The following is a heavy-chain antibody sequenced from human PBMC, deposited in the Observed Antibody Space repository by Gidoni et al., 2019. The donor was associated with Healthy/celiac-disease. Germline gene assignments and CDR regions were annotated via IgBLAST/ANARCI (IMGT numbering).Heavy chain of an antibody. CDR2: IIPILGIA. J-gene: IGHJ4*02. D-gene: IGHD1-26*01. CDR3: ARAGDQSGSGGG. CDR1: GGTFSSYA. Sequence: QVQLVQSGAEVKKPGSSVKVSCKASGGTFSSYAISWVRQAPGQGLEWMGRIIPILGIANYAQKFQGRVTITADKATSTAYMELSSLRSEDTAVYYCARAGDQSGSGGGWGQGTLVTVSS. V-gene: IGHV1-69*04.